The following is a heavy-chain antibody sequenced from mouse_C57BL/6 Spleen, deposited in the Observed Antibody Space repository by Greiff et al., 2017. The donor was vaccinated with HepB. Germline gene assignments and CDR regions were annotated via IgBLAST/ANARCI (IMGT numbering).Heavy chain of an antibody. CDR2: IDPETGGT. V-gene: IGHV1-15*01. CDR3: TRTVTTVVHYYAMDY. J-gene: IGHJ4*01. D-gene: IGHD1-1*01. Sequence: QVQLQQSGAELVRPGASVTLSCKASGYTFTDYEMHWVKQTPVHGLEWIGAIDPETGGTAYNQKFKGKATLTADKASSTDYMELRSLISEDSAVYYCTRTVTTVVHYYAMDYWGQGTSVTVSS. CDR1: GYTFTDYE.